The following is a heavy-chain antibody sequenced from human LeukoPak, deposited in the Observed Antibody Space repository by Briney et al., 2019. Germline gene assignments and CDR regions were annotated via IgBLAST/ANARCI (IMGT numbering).Heavy chain of an antibody. V-gene: IGHV4-34*01. J-gene: IGHJ6*02. CDR1: GGSFSGYY. CDR3: ARSTPTSQYYDFWSGYRNYYYYGMDV. D-gene: IGHD3-3*01. Sequence: SETLSLTCAVYGGSFSGYYWSWIRQPPGKGLEWIGSIYYSGSTYYNPSLKSRVTISVDTSKNQFSLKLSSVTAADTAVYYCARSTPTSQYYDFWSGYRNYYYYGMDVWGQGTTVTASS. CDR2: IYYSGST.